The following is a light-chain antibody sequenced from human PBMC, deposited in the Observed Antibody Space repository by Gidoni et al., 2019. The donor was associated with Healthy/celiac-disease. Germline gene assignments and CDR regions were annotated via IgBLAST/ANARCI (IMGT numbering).Light chain of an antibody. CDR2: DNN. J-gene: IGLJ3*02. Sequence: QSVLTQTPSVSAAPGQKVTISCSGSSSNIGNNYVTWYQQLPVTAPKLLIYDNNKRPSGLPVRFSGPKSGTSATLGISGLQTGDEADYYCGTWDSSLLARVFGGWTKLTVL. V-gene: IGLV1-51*01. CDR1: SSNIGNNY. CDR3: GTWDSSLLARV.